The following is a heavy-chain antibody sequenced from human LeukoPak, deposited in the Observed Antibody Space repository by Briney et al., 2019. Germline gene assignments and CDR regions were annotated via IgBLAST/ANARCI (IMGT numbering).Heavy chain of an antibody. CDR1: GFTFSSYG. D-gene: IGHD2-2*01. Sequence: GGSLRLSCAASGFTFSSYGMHWVRQAPGKGLEWVAVISYDGSNKYYADSVKGRFTISRDNSKNTLYLQMNSLRAEDTAVYYCAKVEARGYCSSTSCGLDYYYYYYGTDVWGKGTTVTVSS. CDR3: AKVEARGYCSSTSCGLDYYYYYYGTDV. J-gene: IGHJ6*04. V-gene: IGHV3-30*18. CDR2: ISYDGSNK.